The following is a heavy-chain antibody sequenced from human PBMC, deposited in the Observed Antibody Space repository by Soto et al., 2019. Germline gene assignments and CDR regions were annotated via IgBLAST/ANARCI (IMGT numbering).Heavy chain of an antibody. CDR3: AKDLYNYYGMDV. J-gene: IGHJ6*02. CDR2: ISYDGSNK. Sequence: PGGSLRLSCAASGFTFSSYGMHWVRQAPGKGLEWVAVISYDGSNKYYADSVKGRFTISRDNSKNTLYLQMNSLRAEDTAVYYCAKDLYNYYGMDVWGQGTTVTVS. CDR1: GFTFSSYG. V-gene: IGHV3-30*18.